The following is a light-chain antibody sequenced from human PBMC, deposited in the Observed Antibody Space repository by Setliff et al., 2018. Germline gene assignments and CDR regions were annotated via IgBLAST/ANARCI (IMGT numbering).Light chain of an antibody. CDR2: DVS. CDR1: SSDVGGYNY. CDR3: SSYTSSSTWG. V-gene: IGLV2-14*01. Sequence: QSVLTQPASVSGSPGQSITISCTGTSSDVGGYNYVSWYQQHPGKAPKLMIYDVSKRPSGVSNRFSGSKSGNTASLTISGLQAEDEADYYCSSYTSSSTWGFGTGTKGTVL. J-gene: IGLJ1*01.